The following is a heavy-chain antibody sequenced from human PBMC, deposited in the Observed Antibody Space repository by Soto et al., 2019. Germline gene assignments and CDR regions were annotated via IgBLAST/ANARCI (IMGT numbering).Heavy chain of an antibody. J-gene: IGHJ3*01. Sequence: QAGGSLRLSCAASGLTVSGKKYVAWVRQAPGKGLEWVSGLYDLDGSFYSDSVKGRFTTSSDSSKTTVYLQMNDLRPADTAVYYCATWHEREHAYDVWGQGTTVTVSS. CDR2: LYDLDGS. V-gene: IGHV3-53*01. CDR1: GLTVSGKKY. CDR3: ATWHEREHAYDV. D-gene: IGHD1-1*01.